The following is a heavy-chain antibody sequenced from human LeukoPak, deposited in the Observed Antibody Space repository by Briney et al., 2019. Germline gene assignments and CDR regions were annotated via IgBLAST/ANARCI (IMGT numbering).Heavy chain of an antibody. CDR2: IYPRDSDI. CDR1: GYSFTTYW. CDR3: PRRIGLGEVPPYFDS. V-gene: IGHV5-51*01. Sequence: GESLKISCKGSGYSFTTYWIAWVRQMPGKGLEWMGIIYPRDSDIRYSPPFQGQVTISADKSISTAYLQWNSLKASDTAMYYCPRRIGLGEVPPYFDSWGQEAWSPSPQ. D-gene: IGHD3-16*01. J-gene: IGHJ4*01.